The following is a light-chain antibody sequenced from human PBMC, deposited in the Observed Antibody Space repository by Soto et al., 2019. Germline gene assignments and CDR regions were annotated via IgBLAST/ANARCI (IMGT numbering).Light chain of an antibody. CDR1: SSDVGSYNL. V-gene: IGLV2-23*02. CDR2: EVS. J-gene: IGLJ1*01. CDR3: CSYAGSSTFYV. Sequence: QSALTQPASVSGSPGQSITISCTGTSSDVGSYNLVSWYQQHPGKAPKLMIYEVSKRPSGVSNRFSGSKSGNTASLTISGLQAEDEADYSCCSYAGSSTFYVFGTGTKLTVL.